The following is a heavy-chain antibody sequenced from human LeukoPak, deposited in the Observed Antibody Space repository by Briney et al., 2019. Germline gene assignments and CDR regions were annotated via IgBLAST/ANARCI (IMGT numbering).Heavy chain of an antibody. D-gene: IGHD3-22*01. CDR3: ARPEYYYDSSGYWGSLNWAD. CDR2: IYYSGST. V-gene: IGHV4-59*05. Sequence: GSLRLSCAASGFTFSSYWMSWVRQAPGKGLEWIGSIYYSGSTYYNPSLKSRVTISVDTSKNQFSLKLSSVTAADTAVYYCARPEYYYDSSGYWGSLNWADWGQGTLVTVSS. J-gene: IGHJ4*02. CDR1: GFTFSSYW.